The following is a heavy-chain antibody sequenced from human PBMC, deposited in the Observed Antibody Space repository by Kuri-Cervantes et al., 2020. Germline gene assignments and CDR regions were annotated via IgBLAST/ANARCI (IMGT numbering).Heavy chain of an antibody. CDR2: INHSGST. CDR1: GGSFSGYY. CDR3: ARGSSRLGQHYNWFDP. J-gene: IGHJ5*02. Sequence: SETLSLTCAVYGGSFSGYYWSWIRQPPGKGLEWIGEINHSGSTNYNPYLKSRVTISVDTSKNQFSLKLSSLTAADTAVYYCARGSSRLGQHYNWFDPWGQGTLVTVSS. V-gene: IGHV4-34*01.